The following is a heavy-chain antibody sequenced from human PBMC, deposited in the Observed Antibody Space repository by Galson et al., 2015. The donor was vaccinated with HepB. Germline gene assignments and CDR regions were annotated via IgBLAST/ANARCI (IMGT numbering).Heavy chain of an antibody. D-gene: IGHD3-22*01. Sequence: SLRLSCAASGFSFDDYAMQWVRQGPGKGLEWVSGISRNSDSVGYADSVKGRFTISRDNAKNSLYLHMNSLRSEDTAFYYYVKAPSGYYDDSGYAFYYFDYWGRGTLVTVSS. CDR2: ISRNSDSV. V-gene: IGHV3-9*01. CDR3: VKAPSGYYDDSGYAFYYFDY. CDR1: GFSFDDYA. J-gene: IGHJ4*02.